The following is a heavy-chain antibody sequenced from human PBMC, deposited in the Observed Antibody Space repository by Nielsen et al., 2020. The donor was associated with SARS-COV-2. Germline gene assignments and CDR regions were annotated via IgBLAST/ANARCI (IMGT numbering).Heavy chain of an antibody. CDR2: ISYDGSNK. V-gene: IGHV3-30-3*01. Sequence: GESLKISCAASGFTFSSYAMHWVRQAPGKGLEWVAVISYDGSNKYYADSVKGRFTISRDDSKNTLYLQMNSLRAGDTAVYYCARGDILTGGMMAGDAFDIWGQGTMVTVSS. J-gene: IGHJ3*02. CDR1: GFTFSSYA. CDR3: ARGDILTGGMMAGDAFDI. D-gene: IGHD3-9*01.